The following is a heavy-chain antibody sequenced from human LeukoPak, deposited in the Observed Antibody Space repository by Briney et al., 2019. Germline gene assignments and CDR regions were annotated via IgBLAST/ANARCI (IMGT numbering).Heavy chain of an antibody. CDR2: ISSSGSTI. D-gene: IGHD4-17*01. J-gene: IGHJ4*02. V-gene: IGHV3-48*03. Sequence: GGSLRLSCAASGFTFSSYEMNWVRQAPGKGLEWVSYISSSGSTIYYADSVKGRFTISRDNAKNSLYLQMNSLRAEDMALYYCARFSTVTGFGYWGQGTLVTVSS. CDR3: ARFSTVTGFGY. CDR1: GFTFSSYE.